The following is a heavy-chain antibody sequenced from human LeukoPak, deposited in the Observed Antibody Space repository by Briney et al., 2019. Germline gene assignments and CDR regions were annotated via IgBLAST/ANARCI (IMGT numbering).Heavy chain of an antibody. CDR3: ATETNGRHYDY. V-gene: IGHV3-11*04. Sequence: GGSLRLSCAASGFTFSDHYMGWIRQAPGKGLEWVSYISSSGSTIYYADSVKGRFTISRDNAKNSLYLQMNSLTAEDTAVYYCATETNGRHYDYWGQGTLLTVSS. D-gene: IGHD1-14*01. J-gene: IGHJ4*02. CDR1: GFTFSDHY. CDR2: ISSSGSTI.